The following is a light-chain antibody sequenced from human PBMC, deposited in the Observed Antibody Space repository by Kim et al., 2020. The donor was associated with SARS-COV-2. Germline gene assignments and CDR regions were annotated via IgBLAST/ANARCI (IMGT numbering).Light chain of an antibody. Sequence: QPVLTQSPSASASLGASVKLTCTLNSGHNNYAIAWHQQHPEKGPRYLMKVTSDGSHNKGDGIPDRFSGSSSGAERYLAISSVQSEDEADYYCQTWGTGVQVFGGGTQLTVL. V-gene: IGLV4-69*01. CDR2: VTSDGSH. CDR3: QTWGTGVQV. J-gene: IGLJ3*02. CDR1: SGHNNYA.